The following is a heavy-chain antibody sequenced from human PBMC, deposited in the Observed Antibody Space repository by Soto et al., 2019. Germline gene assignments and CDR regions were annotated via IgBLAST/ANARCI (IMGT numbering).Heavy chain of an antibody. V-gene: IGHV3-30*18. Sequence: PGGSLRLSCAASGFTFSSYGMHWVRQAPGKGLEWVAVISYDGSNKYYADSVKGRFTISRDNSKNTLYLQMNSLRAEDTAVYYCAKDHMTGTLAAPDDWGQGTLVTVSS. CDR3: AKDHMTGTLAAPDD. D-gene: IGHD1-1*01. CDR2: ISYDGSNK. J-gene: IGHJ4*02. CDR1: GFTFSSYG.